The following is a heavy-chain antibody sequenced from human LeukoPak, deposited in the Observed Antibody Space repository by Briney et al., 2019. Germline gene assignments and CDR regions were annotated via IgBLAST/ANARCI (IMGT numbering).Heavy chain of an antibody. CDR3: ANWYYYGSGSYYKEAFDI. D-gene: IGHD3-10*01. CDR2: ISYDGSNK. Sequence: GGSLRLSCAASGFIFSNAWMSWVRQAPGKGLEWVVVISYDGSNKYYADSVKGRFTISRDNSKNTLYLQMNSLRAEDTAVYYCANWYYYGSGSYYKEAFDIWGQGTMVTVSS. J-gene: IGHJ3*02. V-gene: IGHV3-30*18. CDR1: GFIFSNAW.